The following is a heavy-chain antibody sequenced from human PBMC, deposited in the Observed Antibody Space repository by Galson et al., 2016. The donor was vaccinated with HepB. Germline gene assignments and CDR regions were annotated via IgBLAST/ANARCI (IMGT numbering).Heavy chain of an antibody. CDR3: ASGTYPKAFDI. CDR2: IYYSGST. V-gene: IGHV4-59*01. Sequence: LRLSCAASGFTFYNYAMTWVRLPPGKGLEYIGYIYYSGSTNYTPSLKSRVTTSLDTSKNQVSLKVTSVTAADTAVCYCASGTYPKAFDIWGHGAMVTVSS. J-gene: IGHJ3*02. CDR1: GFTFYNYA. D-gene: IGHD1-26*01.